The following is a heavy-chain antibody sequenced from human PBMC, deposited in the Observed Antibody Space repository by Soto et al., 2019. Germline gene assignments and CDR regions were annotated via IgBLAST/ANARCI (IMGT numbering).Heavy chain of an antibody. CDR1: GGSFSGYY. CDR3: ARGRVWWFGESKNNWFDP. D-gene: IGHD3-10*01. CDR2: INHSGST. Sequence: SETLSLTCAVYGGSFSGYYWSWIRQPPGKGLEGIGEINHSGSTNYNPSLKSRVTISVDTSKNQFSLKLSSVTAADTAVYYCARGRVWWFGESKNNWFDPWGQGTLVTVSS. J-gene: IGHJ5*02. V-gene: IGHV4-34*01.